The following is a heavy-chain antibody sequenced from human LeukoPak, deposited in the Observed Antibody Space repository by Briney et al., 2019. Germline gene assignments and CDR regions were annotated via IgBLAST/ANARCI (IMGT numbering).Heavy chain of an antibody. CDR1: GFTFSYYG. Sequence: GRSLRLSCAASGFTFSYYGIHWVRQAPGKGLEWVAVISYDATNKYYTDSVKGRFTISRDNAKKSLYLQMNSLRAEDTAVYYCARGVSSGYWGQGTLVTVSS. V-gene: IGHV3-30*03. D-gene: IGHD6-25*01. CDR3: ARGVSSGY. J-gene: IGHJ4*02. CDR2: ISYDATNK.